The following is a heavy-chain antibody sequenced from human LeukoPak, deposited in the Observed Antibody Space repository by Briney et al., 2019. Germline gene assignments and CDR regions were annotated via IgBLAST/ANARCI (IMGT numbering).Heavy chain of an antibody. J-gene: IGHJ6*03. CDR3: ARTLSGYNYGQNYYYYYYMDV. CDR2: ISYSEST. Sequence: SSETLSLTCTVSGGSISSYYWSWIRQPPGKGLEWIGYISYSESTNYNPSLKSRVTISVDTSKNQFSLNLSSVTAADTAVYYCARTLSGYNYGQNYYYYYYMDVWGKGTTVTISS. V-gene: IGHV4-59*01. D-gene: IGHD5-18*01. CDR1: GGSISSYY.